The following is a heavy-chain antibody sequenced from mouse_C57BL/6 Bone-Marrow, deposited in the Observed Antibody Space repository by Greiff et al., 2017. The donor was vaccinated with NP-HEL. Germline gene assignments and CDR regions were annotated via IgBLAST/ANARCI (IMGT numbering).Heavy chain of an antibody. V-gene: IGHV1-81*01. CDR1: GYTFTSYG. Sequence: VKLQESGAELARPGASVKLSCKASGYTFTSYGISWVKQRTGQGLEWIGEIYPRSGNTYYNEKFKGKATLTADKSSSTAYMELRSLTSEDSAVYFCAIYYYGSSGFFDYWGQGTTLTVSS. J-gene: IGHJ2*01. CDR3: AIYYYGSSGFFDY. D-gene: IGHD1-1*01. CDR2: IYPRSGNT.